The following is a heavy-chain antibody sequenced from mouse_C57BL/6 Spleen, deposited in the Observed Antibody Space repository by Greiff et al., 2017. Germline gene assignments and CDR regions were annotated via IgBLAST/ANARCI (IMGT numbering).Heavy chain of an antibody. J-gene: IGHJ4*01. V-gene: IGHV5-6*01. CDR2: ISSGGSYT. D-gene: IGHD2-3*01. CDR1: GFTFSSYG. CDR3: ARHHDDYAMDY. Sequence: VQLKESGGDLVKPGGSLKLSCAASGFTFSSYGMSWVRQTPDKRLEWVATISSGGSYTYYPDSVKGRFTISRDNAKNTLYLQMSSLKSEDTAMYYCARHHDDYAMDYWGQGTSVTVSS.